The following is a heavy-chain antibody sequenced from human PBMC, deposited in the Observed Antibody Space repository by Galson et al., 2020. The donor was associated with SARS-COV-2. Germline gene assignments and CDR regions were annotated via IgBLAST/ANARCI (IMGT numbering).Heavy chain of an antibody. CDR3: ARRLKGYYFDY. Sequence: SETLSLTCTVSGGSISSSSYYWGWIRQPTGKGLEWIGSIYYSGSTYYNPSLKSRVTISVDTSKNQFSLKLSSVTAADTAVYYCARRLKGYYFDYWGQGTLVTVSS. CDR1: GGSISSSSYY. J-gene: IGHJ4*02. D-gene: IGHD3-16*01. V-gene: IGHV4-39*01. CDR2: IYYSGST.